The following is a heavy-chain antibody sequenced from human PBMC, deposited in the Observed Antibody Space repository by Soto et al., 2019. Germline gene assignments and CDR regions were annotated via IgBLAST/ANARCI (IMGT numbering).Heavy chain of an antibody. V-gene: IGHV4-30-4*01. CDR2: IYDSGST. CDR3: ARGPAGDKVDV. J-gene: IGHJ6*02. D-gene: IGHD7-27*01. Sequence: SETLSLTCTVSGVSISNVYYYWNWIRQPPGKGLEWMGHIYDSGSTYSNPSVESRASISVDTSKNQFSLKLTSVTDADTAVYYCARGPAGDKVDVWGQGTTVTVSS. CDR1: GVSISNVYYY.